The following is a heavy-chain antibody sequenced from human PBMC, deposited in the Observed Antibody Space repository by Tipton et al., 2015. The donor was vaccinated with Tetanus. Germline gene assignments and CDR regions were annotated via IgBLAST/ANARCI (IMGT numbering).Heavy chain of an antibody. Sequence: SLRLSCAASGFIFSSYGIHWVRPAPGKGLEWVAVSWSDGTDTYYAESVKGRFTLSRDNSKNTLYLQMSSLRVEDTAIYYWAREADGSGGSCFSGDFDNWGQGTQVTVSS. V-gene: IGHV3-33*01. J-gene: IGHJ4*02. CDR1: GFIFSSYG. CDR2: SWSDGTDT. D-gene: IGHD2-15*01. CDR3: AREADGSGGSCFSGDFDN.